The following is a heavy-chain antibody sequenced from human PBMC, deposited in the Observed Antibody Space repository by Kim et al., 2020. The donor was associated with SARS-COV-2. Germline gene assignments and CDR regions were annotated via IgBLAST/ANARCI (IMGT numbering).Heavy chain of an antibody. D-gene: IGHD6-13*01. V-gene: IGHV3-30*04. CDR2: ISYDGSNK. CDR3: ARVLGIAAAAYSSGFDY. CDR1: GFTFSSYA. Sequence: GGSLRLSCAASGFTFSSYAMHWVRQAPGKGLEWVAVISYDGSNKYYADSVKGRFTISRDNSKNTLYLQMNSLRAEDTAVYYCARVLGIAAAAYSSGFDY. J-gene: IGHJ4*01.